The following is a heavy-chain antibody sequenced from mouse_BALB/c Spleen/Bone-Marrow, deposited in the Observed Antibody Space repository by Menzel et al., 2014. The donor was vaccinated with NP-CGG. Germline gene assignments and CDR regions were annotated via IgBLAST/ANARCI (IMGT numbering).Heavy chain of an antibody. D-gene: IGHD2-1*01. CDR2: INPSNGGT. CDR1: GYTFTSYY. V-gene: IGHV1S81*02. CDR3: TRSYYGSYFDV. J-gene: IGHJ1*01. Sequence: VQLQQSGAELVKPGASVKLSCKASGYTFTSYYMYWVKQRPGQGLEWIGEINPSNGGTNFNEKFKSKATLTVDKSSSTAFMQLSSLTSEDSAVYYCTRSYYGSYFDVWGAGTTATVSS.